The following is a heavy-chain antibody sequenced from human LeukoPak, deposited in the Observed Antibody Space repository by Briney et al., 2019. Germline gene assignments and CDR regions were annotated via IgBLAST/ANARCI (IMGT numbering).Heavy chain of an antibody. J-gene: IGHJ4*02. Sequence: SETLSLTCIVSDDSISNYYWSWLRQPAGKGLEWIGRIYSDGGTNYNPSLTTSNNQFSLRLTSVTAADTAVYFCARGWGSATREACDYWGLGTLVTVSS. D-gene: IGHD2-2*01. CDR2: IYSDGGT. V-gene: IGHV4-4*07. CDR1: DDSISNYY. CDR3: ARGWGSATREACDY.